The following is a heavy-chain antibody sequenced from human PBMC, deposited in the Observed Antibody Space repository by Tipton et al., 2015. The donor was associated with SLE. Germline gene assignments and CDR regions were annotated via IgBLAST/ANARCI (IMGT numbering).Heavy chain of an antibody. CDR3: ARRRDGYGYEKRYFDY. CDR1: GGSMSSSGYY. V-gene: IGHV4-39*07. D-gene: IGHD5-18*01. Sequence: TLSLTCTVSGGSMSSSGYYWGWIRQPPRMGPEWIGTINYSGSTYYNPSLKSRVTISVDMSKNQFFLNLTSVTAADTAVYYCARRRDGYGYEKRYFDYWGQGSLVTVSS. J-gene: IGHJ4*02. CDR2: INYSGST.